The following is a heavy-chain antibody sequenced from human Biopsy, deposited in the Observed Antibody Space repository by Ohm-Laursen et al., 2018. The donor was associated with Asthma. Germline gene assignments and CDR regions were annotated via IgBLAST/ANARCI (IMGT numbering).Heavy chain of an antibody. D-gene: IGHD3-10*01. CDR1: GYTFNSAG. CDR3: ARAVDYSHYYGIDV. V-gene: IGHV1-18*01. Sequence: ASVQVSCKTSGYTFNSAGITWVRQAPGQGLEWMGWISVYNGNTKVAQKLQDRVNMITDTSKSTAYMELRSLRSDDTAVYFCARAVDYSHYYGIDVWGQGTTVTVS. CDR2: ISVYNGNT. J-gene: IGHJ6*02.